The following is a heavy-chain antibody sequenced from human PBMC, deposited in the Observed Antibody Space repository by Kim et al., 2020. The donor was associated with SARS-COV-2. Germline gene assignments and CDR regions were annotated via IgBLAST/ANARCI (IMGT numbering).Heavy chain of an antibody. J-gene: IGHJ5*02. CDR2: IYYSGST. D-gene: IGHD3-3*01. Sequence: SETLSLTCTVSGGSISSYYWSWIRQPPGKGLEWIGYIYYSGSTNYNPSLKSRVTISVDTSKNQFSLKLSSVTAADTAVYYCARARGYDFWSGYYTRHWFDPWGQGTLVTVSS. CDR3: ARARGYDFWSGYYTRHWFDP. V-gene: IGHV4-59*13. CDR1: GGSISSYY.